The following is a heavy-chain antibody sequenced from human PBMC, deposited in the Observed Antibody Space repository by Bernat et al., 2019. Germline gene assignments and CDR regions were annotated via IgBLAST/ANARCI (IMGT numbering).Heavy chain of an antibody. CDR1: GGSISSSSYD. V-gene: IGHV4-39*01. CDR3: ARVSHALDAFDI. CDR2: IYYSGST. J-gene: IGHJ3*02. Sequence: QLQLQESGPGLVKPSETLSLTCTVSGGSISSSSYDWGWIRQPPGKGLEWIGSIYYSGSTYYNPSIKSRVTISVDTSKNQFSLTLSAVTAADTAVYYCARVSHALDAFDIWGQGTMVTVSS.